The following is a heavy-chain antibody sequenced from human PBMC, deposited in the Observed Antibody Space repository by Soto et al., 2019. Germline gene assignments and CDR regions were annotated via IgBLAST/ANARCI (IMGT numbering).Heavy chain of an antibody. J-gene: IGHJ6*02. D-gene: IGHD1-26*01. CDR2: IRSKAYGGTT. CDR1: GGSISGYY. Sequence: LSLTCTVSGGSISGYYWSWIRQPPGKGLEWVGFIRSKAYGGTTEYAASVKDRFTISRDDTKSIAYLQMNSLKTEDTAVYYCTREVWELLSYYGMDVWGQGTTVTVS. V-gene: IGHV3-49*03. CDR3: TREVWELLSYYGMDV.